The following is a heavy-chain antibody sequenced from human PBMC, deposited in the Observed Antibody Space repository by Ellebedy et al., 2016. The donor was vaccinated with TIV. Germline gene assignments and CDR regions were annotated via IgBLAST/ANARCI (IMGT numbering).Heavy chain of an antibody. CDR3: AVVPGTYYFDC. Sequence: PGGSLRLSCSVSGSTFGSLVMHLARYAPGKGRDYVSVFSITGGSTYYADSVKCRFTISRDNSKNTLYLHMSSLRPEDTAVYYCAVVPGTYYFDCWGQGTLVSVSS. D-gene: IGHD6-19*01. CDR1: GSTFGSLV. CDR2: FSITGGST. V-gene: IGHV3-64D*09. J-gene: IGHJ4*02.